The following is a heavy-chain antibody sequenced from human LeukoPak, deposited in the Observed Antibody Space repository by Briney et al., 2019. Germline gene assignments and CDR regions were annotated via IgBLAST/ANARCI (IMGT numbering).Heavy chain of an antibody. CDR2: INPSGGST. V-gene: IGHV1-46*01. D-gene: IGHD5-18*01. CDR1: GYTFTSYY. Sequence: ASVKVSCKASGYTFTSYYMHWVRQAPGQGPEWMGIINPSGGSTSYAQKFQGRVTMTRDTSTSTVYMELSSLRSEDTAVYYCARVGDSYGYRRYYFDYWGQGTLVTVSS. CDR3: ARVGDSYGYRRYYFDY. J-gene: IGHJ4*02.